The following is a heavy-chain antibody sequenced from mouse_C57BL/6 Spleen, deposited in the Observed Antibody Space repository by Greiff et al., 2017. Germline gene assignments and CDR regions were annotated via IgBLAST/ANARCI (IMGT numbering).Heavy chain of an antibody. CDR1: GYTFTNYW. CDR2: IYPGGGYT. CDR3: ARGGYDVGFAY. Sequence: VQLQQSGAELVRPGTSVKMSCKASGYTFTNYWIGWAKQRPGHGLEWIGDIYPGGGYTNYNEKFKGKATLTADKSSSTAYMQFSSLTSEDSAIYYCARGGYDVGFAYWGQGTLVTVSA. D-gene: IGHD2-2*01. J-gene: IGHJ3*01. V-gene: IGHV1-63*01.